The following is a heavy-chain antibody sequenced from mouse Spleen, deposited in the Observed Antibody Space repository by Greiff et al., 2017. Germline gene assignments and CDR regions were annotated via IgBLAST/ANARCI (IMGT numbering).Heavy chain of an antibody. CDR1: GFTFSSYA. D-gene: IGHD4-1*01. CDR3: ARDAGTWYYFDY. CDR2: ISDGGSYT. V-gene: IGHV5-4*01. J-gene: IGHJ2*01. Sequence: EVKVVESGGGLVKPGGSLKLSCAASGFTFSSYAMSWVRQTPEKRLEWVATISDGGSYTYYPDNVKGRFTISRDNAKNNLYLQMSHLKSEDTAMYYCARDAGTWYYFDYWGQGTTLTVSS.